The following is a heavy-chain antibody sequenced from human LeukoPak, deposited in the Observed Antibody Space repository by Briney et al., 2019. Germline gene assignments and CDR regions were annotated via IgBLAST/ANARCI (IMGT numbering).Heavy chain of an antibody. Sequence: PGGSLRLSCAASGLTFSTYTMNWVRQAPGKGLEWVSSISSSSSYLYYADSVKGRFTISRANAKNSLYLEMNSLRAEDTAVYYCASPRGVATISDMTNWGQGTLVTVSS. D-gene: IGHD5-24*01. CDR2: ISSSSSYL. V-gene: IGHV3-21*01. J-gene: IGHJ4*02. CDR1: GLTFSTYT. CDR3: ASPRGVATISDMTN.